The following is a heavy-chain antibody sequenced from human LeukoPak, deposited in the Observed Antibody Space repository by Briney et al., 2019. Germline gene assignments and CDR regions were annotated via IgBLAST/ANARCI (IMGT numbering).Heavy chain of an antibody. Sequence: PSETLSLTCTVSGGSISGYYWSWIRQPAGKGLEWIGRMSTSGNSNYIPSLVSRVTMSVDTSKNQFSLNLSSVTAADTAVYYRARESGSMRWFDPWGQGTLVTVSS. CDR3: ARESGSMRWFDP. CDR2: MSTSGNS. J-gene: IGHJ5*02. CDR1: GGSISGYY. V-gene: IGHV4-4*07. D-gene: IGHD6-25*01.